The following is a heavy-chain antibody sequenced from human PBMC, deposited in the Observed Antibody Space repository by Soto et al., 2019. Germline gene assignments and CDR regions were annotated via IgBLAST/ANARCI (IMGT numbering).Heavy chain of an antibody. Sequence: QVQLQQWGAGLLKPSETLSLTCAVYGGSFSGYYWSWIHQPPGKGLEWIGEINHSGSTNYNPSLKSRVTVSVDTSKNQFSLKLSSVTAADTAVYYCARGLFPLYSSLGGCWFDPWGQGTLVTVSS. CDR1: GGSFSGYY. CDR2: INHSGST. J-gene: IGHJ5*02. V-gene: IGHV4-34*01. D-gene: IGHD6-13*01. CDR3: ARGLFPLYSSLGGCWFDP.